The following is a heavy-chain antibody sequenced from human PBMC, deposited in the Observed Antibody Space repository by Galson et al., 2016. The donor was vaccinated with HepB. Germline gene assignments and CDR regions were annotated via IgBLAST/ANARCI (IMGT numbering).Heavy chain of an antibody. V-gene: IGHV3-23*01. Sequence: SLRLSCAASGFTFSRYSMTWVRQAPGKGLAWVSSITGSGDRTYYADSVKGRFTLSRDNSKNTVYLLMNSLRVEDTAVYYLARGGYAWGGYPNDYWGQGTLVIVSS. J-gene: IGHJ4*02. CDR3: ARGGYAWGGYPNDY. CDR2: ITGSGDRT. CDR1: GFTFSRYS. D-gene: IGHD3-16*02.